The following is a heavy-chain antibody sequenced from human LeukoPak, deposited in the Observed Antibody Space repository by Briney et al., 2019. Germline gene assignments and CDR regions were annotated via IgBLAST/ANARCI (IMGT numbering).Heavy chain of an antibody. Sequence: GGSLRLSCAASGFTFSVSWMSWVRQAPGKGLEWVANIKYDGNEKYYVDSVKGRFTISRDNAKNSLYLQMNSLRAEDTAVYYCASFPPYMVRTDAFDIWGQGTMVTVSS. V-gene: IGHV3-7*01. CDR2: IKYDGNEK. D-gene: IGHD3-10*01. CDR3: ASFPPYMVRTDAFDI. CDR1: GFTFSVSW. J-gene: IGHJ3*02.